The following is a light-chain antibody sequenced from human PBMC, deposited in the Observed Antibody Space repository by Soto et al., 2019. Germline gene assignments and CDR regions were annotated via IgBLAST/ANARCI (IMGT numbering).Light chain of an antibody. CDR1: QSVLYSSNNKNY. V-gene: IGKV4-1*01. J-gene: IGKJ2*01. Sequence: DIVMTQSPDSLAVSLGERATINCKSSQSVLYSSNNKNYLAWYQQKPGQPPKLLIYWASTRESGVPDRFSGRGSGTDFTLTSSSLQAEDVAVYYFQQYYSTPYTFGQGTKLEIK. CDR2: WAS. CDR3: QQYYSTPYT.